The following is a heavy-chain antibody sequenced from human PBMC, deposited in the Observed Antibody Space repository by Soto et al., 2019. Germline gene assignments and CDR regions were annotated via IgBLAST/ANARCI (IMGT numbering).Heavy chain of an antibody. D-gene: IGHD2-8*01. V-gene: IGHV1-8*01. CDR2: MNPNSGNT. CDR1: GYTFTSYD. Sequence: QVQLVQSGAEVKKPGSSVKLSCKTSGYTFTSYDINWVRQATGQGLEWMGWMNPNSGNTGYAQKFQGRVTMTRDTSIGTAYMELSSLRSDDTAVYYCARGKWLDYWGQGTLVTVSS. J-gene: IGHJ4*02. CDR3: ARGKWLDY.